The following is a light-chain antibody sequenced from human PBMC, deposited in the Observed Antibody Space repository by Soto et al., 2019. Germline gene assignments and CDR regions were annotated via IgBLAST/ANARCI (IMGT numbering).Light chain of an antibody. Sequence: DIQMTQSPSSLSASVVDRVTITCRASQSISSYLNWYQQKPGKAPKLLIYAASSLQSGVPSRFSGSGSGTDFTLTISSLQPEDFATYYCQQANRFPITIGQGTRLEI. CDR3: QQANRFPIT. CDR2: AAS. CDR1: QSISSY. V-gene: IGKV1-39*01. J-gene: IGKJ5*01.